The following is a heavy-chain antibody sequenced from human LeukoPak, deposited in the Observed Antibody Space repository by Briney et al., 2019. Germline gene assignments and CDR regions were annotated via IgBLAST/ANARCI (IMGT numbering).Heavy chain of an antibody. CDR3: ASGGKLGYCGSTSCYAFYYYMDV. Sequence: ASVTVSCKPSGYTFIDYYMHWVRQAPGQGLEWMGWINPNSGGANYAQRFQGRVTMTRDTSISTAYMELSRLRSDDTAVYYCASGGKLGYCGSTSCYAFYYYMDVWGKGTTVTVSS. CDR1: GYTFIDYY. D-gene: IGHD2-2*01. J-gene: IGHJ6*03. V-gene: IGHV1-2*02. CDR2: INPNSGGA.